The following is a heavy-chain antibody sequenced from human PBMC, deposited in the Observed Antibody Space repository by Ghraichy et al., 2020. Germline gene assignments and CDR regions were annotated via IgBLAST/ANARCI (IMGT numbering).Heavy chain of an antibody. V-gene: IGHV3-33*01. CDR2: IWYDGSNK. CDR3: ATVAGTGGYYYYGMDV. D-gene: IGHD6-19*01. Sequence: GGSLRLSCAASGFTFSSYGMHWVRQAPGKGLEWVAVIWYDGSNKYYADSVKGRFTISRDNSKNTLYLQMNSLRAEDTAVYYCATVAGTGGYYYYGMDVWGQGTTVTVSS. CDR1: GFTFSSYG. J-gene: IGHJ6*02.